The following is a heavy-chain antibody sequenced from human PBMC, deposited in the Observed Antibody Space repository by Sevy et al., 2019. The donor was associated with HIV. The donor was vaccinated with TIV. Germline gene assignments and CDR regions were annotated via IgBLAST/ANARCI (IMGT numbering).Heavy chain of an antibody. CDR1: GFTFSDYS. Sequence: GGSLRLSCAASGFTFSDYSMNWVRQAPGKGLEWVSYISSSSSPIYYADSVKGRFTISRDNAKNSLYLQMNSLTDEDTAVYYCARNGDYDYWGQGTLVTVSS. CDR3: ARNGDYDY. J-gene: IGHJ4*02. D-gene: IGHD4-17*01. CDR2: ISSSSSPI. V-gene: IGHV3-48*02.